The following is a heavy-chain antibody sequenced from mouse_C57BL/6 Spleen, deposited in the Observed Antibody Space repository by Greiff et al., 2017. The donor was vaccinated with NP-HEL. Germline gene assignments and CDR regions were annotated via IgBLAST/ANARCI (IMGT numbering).Heavy chain of an antibody. D-gene: IGHD1-1*01. CDR3: ARRGSSGWDY. Sequence: VQLQQSGAELVKPGASVKLSCKASGYTFTSYWMQWVKQRPGQGLEWIGEIDPSDSYTNYNQKFKGKATLTVDTSSSTAYMQLSSLTSEDSAVYYCARRGSSGWDYWGQGTSVTVSS. CDR1: GYTFTSYW. J-gene: IGHJ4*01. CDR2: IDPSDSYT. V-gene: IGHV1-50*01.